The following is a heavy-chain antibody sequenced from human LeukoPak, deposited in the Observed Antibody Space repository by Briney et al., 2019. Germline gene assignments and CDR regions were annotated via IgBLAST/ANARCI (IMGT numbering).Heavy chain of an antibody. CDR1: EFTFSNYA. J-gene: IGHJ5*02. CDR3: ARDILVT. D-gene: IGHD2-8*02. CDR2: ISGRGGTT. Sequence: GGSLRLSCAASEFTFSNYAVSWVRQAPGKGLEWVSSISGRGGTTDHAESVKGRFAISRDNSKNTLYLQMNSLRAEDTAVYYCARDILVTWGQGTLVTVSS. V-gene: IGHV3-23*01.